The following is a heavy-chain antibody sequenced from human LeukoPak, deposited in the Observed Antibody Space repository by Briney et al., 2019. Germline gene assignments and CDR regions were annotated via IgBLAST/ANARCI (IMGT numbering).Heavy chain of an antibody. CDR1: GFIFSTYS. Sequence: GGSLRLSCAASGFIFSTYSMNWVRQAPGKGLEWVSSITGSYSHIYYADSVKGRFTISRDNAKNSLYLQMNSLRAEDTAVYYCARGAEYYYDSSGYFPFDYWGQGTLVTVSS. D-gene: IGHD3-22*01. CDR3: ARGAEYYYDSSGYFPFDY. J-gene: IGHJ4*02. V-gene: IGHV3-21*01. CDR2: ITGSYSHI.